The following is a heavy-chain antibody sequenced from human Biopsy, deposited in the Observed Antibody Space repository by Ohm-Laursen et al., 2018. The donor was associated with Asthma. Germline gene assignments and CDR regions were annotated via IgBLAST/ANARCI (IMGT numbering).Heavy chain of an antibody. Sequence: SLRLSCAASGFSFSDYYMTWMRQAPGKGLEWVSSISSSSSYIYYADSVKGRFTISRDNAKNSLYLQMNSLRAEDTAVYYCARSIYDFWSGYYGMDVWGQGTTVTVSS. J-gene: IGHJ6*02. CDR1: GFSFSDYY. V-gene: IGHV3-11*06. D-gene: IGHD3-3*01. CDR3: ARSIYDFWSGYYGMDV. CDR2: ISSSSSYI.